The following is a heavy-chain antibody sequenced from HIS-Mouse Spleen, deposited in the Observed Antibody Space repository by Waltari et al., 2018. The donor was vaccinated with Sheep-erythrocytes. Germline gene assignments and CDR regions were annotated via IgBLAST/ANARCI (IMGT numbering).Heavy chain of an antibody. Sequence: EVQLVESGGGLVKPGGSLRLSCAASGFTFSSYSMNWVRQAPGEGLEGGSSISSSSSYIYYADSVKGRFTISRDNAKNSLYLQMNSLRAEDTAVYYCARDSTSDAFDIWGQGTMVTVSS. J-gene: IGHJ3*02. CDR2: ISSSSSYI. V-gene: IGHV3-21*01. D-gene: IGHD6-6*01. CDR1: GFTFSSYS. CDR3: ARDSTSDAFDI.